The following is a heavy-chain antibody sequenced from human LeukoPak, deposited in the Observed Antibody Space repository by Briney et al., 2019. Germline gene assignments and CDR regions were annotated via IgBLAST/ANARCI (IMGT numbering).Heavy chain of an antibody. D-gene: IGHD1-26*01. Sequence: GGSLRLSCAASGFTFSSHAMHWVRQAPGKGLEWVAVISYDGSNKYYADSVKGRFTISRDNSKNTLYLQMNSLRAEDTAVYYCARDSGYAFDIWGQGTMVTVSS. J-gene: IGHJ3*02. CDR2: ISYDGSNK. CDR1: GFTFSSHA. V-gene: IGHV3-30*04. CDR3: ARDSGYAFDI.